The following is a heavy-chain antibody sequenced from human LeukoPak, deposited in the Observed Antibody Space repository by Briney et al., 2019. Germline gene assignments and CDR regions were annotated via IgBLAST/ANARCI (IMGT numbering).Heavy chain of an antibody. CDR1: GGSISSYY. CDR3: ARDRYYYDSSARYFDY. CDR2: IHTSGST. D-gene: IGHD3-22*01. V-gene: IGHV4-4*07. J-gene: IGHJ4*02. Sequence: PSGTLSLTCTVSGGSISSYYWSWIRQPAGKGLEWVGRIHTSGSTNYSPSLKSRVTMSVDTSKNQFSLKLSSVTAADTAVYYCARDRYYYDSSARYFDYWGQGTLVTVSS.